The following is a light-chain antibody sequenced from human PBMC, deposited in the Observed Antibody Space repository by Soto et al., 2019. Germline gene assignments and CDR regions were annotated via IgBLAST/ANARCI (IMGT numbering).Light chain of an antibody. J-gene: IGKJ1*01. CDR2: AAS. V-gene: IGKV1-9*01. Sequence: DIQMTQSPSTLSGSVGDRVTITCRASQGISSYLAWYQQKPGKAPKLLIYAASTLQSGVPSRFSGSGYGTEFTLTISTLQPEDFATYYCQQLNSYPPETFGQGTKVDIK. CDR1: QGISSY. CDR3: QQLNSYPPET.